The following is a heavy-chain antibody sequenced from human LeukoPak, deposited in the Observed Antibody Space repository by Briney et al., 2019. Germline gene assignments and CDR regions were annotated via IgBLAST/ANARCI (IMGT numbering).Heavy chain of an antibody. Sequence: GASVKVSCKASGYTFTSYGISWVRQAPGQGLEWMGWISAYNGNTNYAQKLQGRVTMTTDTSTSTAYMELRSLRSDDTAVYYCARDSDIVVVPAALPMGYYYYYMDVWGKGTTVTVSS. CDR1: GYTFTSYG. J-gene: IGHJ6*03. CDR2: ISAYNGNT. D-gene: IGHD2-2*01. CDR3: ARDSDIVVVPAALPMGYYYYYMDV. V-gene: IGHV1-18*01.